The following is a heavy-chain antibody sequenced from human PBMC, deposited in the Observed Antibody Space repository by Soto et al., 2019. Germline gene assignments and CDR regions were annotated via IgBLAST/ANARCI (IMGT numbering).Heavy chain of an antibody. V-gene: IGHV5-51*01. CDR3: ARQSDYNILTGYWYYFDY. J-gene: IGHJ4*01. Sequence: PGESLKISCKASGYSFSIYWIAWVRQMPGKGLEWMGIIYPGDSDARYSPSFEGQVTISVDTSINTAYLQWSYLKASDSAMYFCARQSDYNILTGYWYYFDYWGHGSLVTVSS. CDR2: IYPGDSDA. CDR1: GYSFSIYW. D-gene: IGHD3-9*01.